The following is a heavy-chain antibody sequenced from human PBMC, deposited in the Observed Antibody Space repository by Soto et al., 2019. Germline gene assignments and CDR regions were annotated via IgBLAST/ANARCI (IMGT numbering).Heavy chain of an antibody. J-gene: IGHJ3*02. D-gene: IGHD3-10*01. CDR1: GFTLSSYG. Sequence: QVQLVESGGGVVQPGRSLRLSCAVSGFTLSSYGMHWVRRAPGKGLEWVAFIWYDGNNKYYADSVKGRFTISRDNSKNTVYLQMNSLSAEDTAVYYCARDGSNWSRSSDLDIWGQGTMVTVSS. CDR3: ARDGSNWSRSSDLDI. V-gene: IGHV3-33*01. CDR2: IWYDGNNK.